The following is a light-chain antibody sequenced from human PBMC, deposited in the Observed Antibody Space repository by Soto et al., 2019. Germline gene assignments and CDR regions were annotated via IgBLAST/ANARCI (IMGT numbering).Light chain of an antibody. V-gene: IGKV3-15*01. CDR3: QPYNDRPRWT. J-gene: IGKJ1*01. CDR1: QSISSN. CDR2: GAS. Sequence: EMVMTQSPATLSVSPGERATLSCRASQSISSNLAWYQQKPGQAPRLLVYGASARATGVPARFSGSGSGTEFTLTISSLQSEDVAAYYCQPYNDRPRWTFGQRT.